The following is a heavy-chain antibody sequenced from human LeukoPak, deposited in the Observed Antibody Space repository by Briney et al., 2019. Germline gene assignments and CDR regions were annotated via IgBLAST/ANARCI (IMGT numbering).Heavy chain of an antibody. CDR3: TTAVYRGYHYDAFDI. D-gene: IGHD5-12*01. V-gene: IGHV3-15*01. J-gene: IGHJ3*02. CDR2: IKSKTDGGTT. Sequence: GGSLRLSCAASGFTFSNACMSWVRQAPGKGLEWVGRIKSKTDGGTTDYAAPVKGRFTISRDDSKNTLYLQMNSLKTEDTAVYYCTTAVYRGYHYDAFDIWGQGTMVTVSS. CDR1: GFTFSNAC.